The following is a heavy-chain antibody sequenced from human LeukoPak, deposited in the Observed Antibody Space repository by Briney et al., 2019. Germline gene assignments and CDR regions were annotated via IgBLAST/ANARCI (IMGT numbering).Heavy chain of an antibody. V-gene: IGHV3-7*03. J-gene: IGHJ6*02. CDR3: AKDNAPRLGGYSYYYGMDL. CDR2: IKEDATES. Sequence: GGSLRLSCAASGFTFSSYWMTWIRQAPGKGLEWVAHIKEDATESRSADSVKGRFTISRDNAKNSLYLQMNGLRAEDTALYYCAKDNAPRLGGYSYYYGMDLWGQGTTVTVSS. D-gene: IGHD3-22*01. CDR1: GFTFSSYW.